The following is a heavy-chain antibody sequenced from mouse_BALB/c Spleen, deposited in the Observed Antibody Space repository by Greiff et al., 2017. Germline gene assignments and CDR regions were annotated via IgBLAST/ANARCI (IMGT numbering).Heavy chain of an antibody. CDR1: GFTFSNYW. D-gene: IGHD2-4*01. J-gene: IGHJ3*01. CDR3: TSSSTMITTWFAY. CDR2: IRLKSNNYAT. V-gene: IGHV6-6*02. Sequence: EVQLQQSGGGLVQPGGSMKLSCVASGFTFSNYWMNWVRQSPEKGLEWVAEIRLKSNNYATHYAESVKGRFTISRDDSKSSVYLQMNNLRAEDTGIYYCTSSSTMITTWFAYWGQGTLVTVSA.